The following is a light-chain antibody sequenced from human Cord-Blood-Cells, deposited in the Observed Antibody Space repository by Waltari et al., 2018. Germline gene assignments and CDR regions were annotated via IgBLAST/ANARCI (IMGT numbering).Light chain of an antibody. Sequence: QSALTQPPQVSGSPCQSVTISCTGTSSDVGGDNYVSGYHQHPGKAPKLMISDVSKRPSGVPDRFSGSKSGNTASLTISGLQADDEADYYCCSYAGSYTFRVFGGGTKLTVL. V-gene: IGLV2-11*02. J-gene: IGLJ3*02. CDR3: CSYAGSYTFRV. CDR1: SSDVGGDNY. CDR2: DVS.